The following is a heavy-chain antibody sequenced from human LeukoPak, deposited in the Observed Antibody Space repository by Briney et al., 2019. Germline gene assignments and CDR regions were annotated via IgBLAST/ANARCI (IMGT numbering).Heavy chain of an antibody. D-gene: IGHD3-10*01. CDR1: GDSVSNGNYY. V-gene: IGHV4-61*03. CDR3: ARSQNYYGSGDY. J-gene: IGHJ4*02. CDR2: IYYTGKT. Sequence: MASETLSLTCTVSGDSVSNGNYYWSWLRQPPGKALEWIGYIYYTGKTYYNPSLEGRVTILVDTSRNHFSVKLSSVTAADTAVYYCARSQNYYGSGDYWSQGTLVTVSP.